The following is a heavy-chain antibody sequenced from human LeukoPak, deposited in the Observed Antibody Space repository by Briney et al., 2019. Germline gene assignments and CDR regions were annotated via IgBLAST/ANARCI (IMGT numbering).Heavy chain of an antibody. J-gene: IGHJ4*02. D-gene: IGHD3-16*01. Sequence: SQTLSLTCTVSGGSISSGSYYWSWIRQPAGKGLEWIVRIYTSGSTSYNPSLKSRVTISVDTSKNQFSLKLSSVTAADTAVYYCASMGAWGPKGFDDWGQGTLVTVSS. CDR1: GGSISSGSYY. V-gene: IGHV4-61*02. CDR3: ASMGAWGPKGFDD. CDR2: IYTSGST.